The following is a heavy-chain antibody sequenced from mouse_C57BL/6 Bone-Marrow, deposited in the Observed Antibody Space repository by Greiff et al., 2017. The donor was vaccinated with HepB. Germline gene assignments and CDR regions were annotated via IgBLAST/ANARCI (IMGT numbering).Heavy chain of an antibody. Sequence: VKLQESGAELVRPGASVKLSCKASGYTFTDYYINWVKQRPGPGLEWIARIYPGSGNTYYNEKLKGKATLTAEKSSSTAYMQLSSLTSEDTAVYFCARSYFDYLGQGTTLTVSS. CDR1: GYTFTDYY. V-gene: IGHV1-76*01. CDR3: ARSYFDY. CDR2: IYPGSGNT. J-gene: IGHJ2*01.